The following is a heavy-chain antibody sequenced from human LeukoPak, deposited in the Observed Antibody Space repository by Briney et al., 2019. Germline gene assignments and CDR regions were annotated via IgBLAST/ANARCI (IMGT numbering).Heavy chain of an antibody. J-gene: IGHJ4*02. CDR3: ARCSPISYYSSGGGDFDY. CDR2: ISDSGDTT. CDR1: GFTFSSHA. V-gene: IGHV3-23*01. D-gene: IGHD6-19*01. Sequence: PGGSLRLSCAASGFTFSSHAMSWVRQAPGKGLEWVSGISDSGDTTYYADSVKGRFTISRDNSKNTLYLQMNSLRAEDTAVYYCARCSPISYYSSGGGDFDYWGQGTLVTVSS.